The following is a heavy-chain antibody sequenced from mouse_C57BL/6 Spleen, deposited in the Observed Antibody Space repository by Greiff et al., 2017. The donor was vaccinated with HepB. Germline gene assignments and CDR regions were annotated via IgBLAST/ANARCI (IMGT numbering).Heavy chain of an antibody. Sequence: EVKVVESEGGLVQPGSSMKLSCTASGFTFSDYYMAWVRQVPEKGLEWVANINYDGSSTYYLDSLKSRFIISRDNAKNILYLQMSSLKSEDTATYYCARDRYALDYWGQGTTLTVSS. J-gene: IGHJ2*01. CDR1: GFTFSDYY. CDR2: INYDGSST. V-gene: IGHV5-16*01. CDR3: ARDRYALDY.